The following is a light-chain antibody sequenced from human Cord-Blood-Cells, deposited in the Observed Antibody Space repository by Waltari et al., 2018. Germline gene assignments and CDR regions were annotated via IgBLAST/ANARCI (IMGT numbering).Light chain of an antibody. CDR3: SSYTSSSTLYV. J-gene: IGLJ1*01. CDR1: SSDVGGYNY. CDR2: EVS. V-gene: IGLV2-14*01. Sequence: QSALTQPASVSGSPGQSITISCTGTSSDVGGYNYVSWYQQHPGKAPKLMIYEVSNRPSGVSNRFSGSKSGKTSSLTISGLQAEDEADYYCSSYTSSSTLYVFGTGTKVTVL.